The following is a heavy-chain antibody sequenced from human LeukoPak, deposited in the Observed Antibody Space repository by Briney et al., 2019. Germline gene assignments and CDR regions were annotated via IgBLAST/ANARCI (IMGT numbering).Heavy chain of an antibody. CDR2: ISGSSTYT. V-gene: IGHV3-11*05. J-gene: IGHJ4*02. D-gene: IGHD6-19*01. Sequence: GGSPRLSCAASGFTFSDFFMSWMRQAPGKGLEWLSYISGSSTYTNYADSVKGRFTISRDNAKSSLYLQMNSLRAEDTAVYYCARVIGGSGWFEEGSSPFFDYWGQGTLVTVSS. CDR3: ARVIGGSGWFEEGSSPFFDY. CDR1: GFTFSDFF.